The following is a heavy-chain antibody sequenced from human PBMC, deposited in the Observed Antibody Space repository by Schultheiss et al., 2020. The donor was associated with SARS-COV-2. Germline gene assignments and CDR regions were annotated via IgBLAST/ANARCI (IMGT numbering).Heavy chain of an antibody. CDR3: ARRRGEINDFWSGYYRGVDY. D-gene: IGHD3-3*01. V-gene: IGHV3-11*03. CDR2: ISSSSSYT. CDR1: GFTFSDYY. Sequence: GGSLRLSCAASGFTFSDYYMSWIRQAPGKGLEWVSYISSSSSYTNYADSVKGRLTISRDNAKNSLYLQMNSLRAEDTAVYYCARRRGEINDFWSGYYRGVDYWGQGTLVTVSS. J-gene: IGHJ4*02.